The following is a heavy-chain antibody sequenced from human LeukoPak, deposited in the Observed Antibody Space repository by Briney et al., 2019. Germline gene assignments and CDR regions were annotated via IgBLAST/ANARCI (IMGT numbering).Heavy chain of an antibody. J-gene: IGHJ4*02. D-gene: IGHD2-15*01. CDR3: ARLFRYCSGGTCYTDRGYFFDY. Sequence: PGGSLRLSCVAPGFTFSNYAMSWVRQAPGKGLEWVSTNSGSGANTYYADSVKGRFTISRDNSKNTLSLQMNSLRAEDTAVYYCARLFRYCSGGTCYTDRGYFFDYWGQGTLVTVSS. CDR1: GFTFSNYA. CDR2: NSGSGANT. V-gene: IGHV3-23*01.